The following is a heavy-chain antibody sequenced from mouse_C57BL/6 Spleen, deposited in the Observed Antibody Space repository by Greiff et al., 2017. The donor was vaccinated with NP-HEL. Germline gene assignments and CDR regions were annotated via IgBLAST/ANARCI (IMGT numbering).Heavy chain of an antibody. Sequence: VQLQQSGPELVKPGASVKISCKASGYAFSSSWMNWVKQRPGKGLEWIGRIYPGDGDTNYNGKFKGKATLTADKSSSTAYMQLSSLTSEDSAVYFCARDDGYTFFAYWGQGTLVTVSA. CDR2: IYPGDGDT. CDR3: ARDDGYTFFAY. D-gene: IGHD2-3*01. J-gene: IGHJ3*01. CDR1: GYAFSSSW. V-gene: IGHV1-82*01.